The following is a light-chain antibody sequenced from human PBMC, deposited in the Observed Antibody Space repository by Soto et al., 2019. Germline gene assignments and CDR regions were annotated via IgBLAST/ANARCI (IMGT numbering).Light chain of an antibody. J-gene: IGKJ2*01. CDR2: GAS. CDR3: QQYNNWPPYT. V-gene: IGKV3-15*01. CDR1: QSVNSD. Sequence: EIVMAQSPATRSVSPGERATLSCWASQSVNSDLAWYQQKPGQAPRLLIYGASTRATGIPARFSGSGSGTDFTLTISRLQSEDFAVYYCQQYNNWPPYTFGQGTKVDIK.